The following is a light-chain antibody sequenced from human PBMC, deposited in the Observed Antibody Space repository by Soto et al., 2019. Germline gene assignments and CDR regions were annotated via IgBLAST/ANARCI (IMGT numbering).Light chain of an antibody. CDR2: DVS. CDR3: CSYAGSSTFLYV. V-gene: IGLV2-14*01. CDR1: SSDVGGYNY. J-gene: IGLJ1*01. Sequence: XSALTQPASVSGSPGQSITISCTGTSSDVGGYNYVSWYQQHPGKAPKLMIYDVSNRPSGVSNRFSGSKSGNTASLTISGLQAEDEADYYCCSYAGSSTFLYVFGTGTKVTVL.